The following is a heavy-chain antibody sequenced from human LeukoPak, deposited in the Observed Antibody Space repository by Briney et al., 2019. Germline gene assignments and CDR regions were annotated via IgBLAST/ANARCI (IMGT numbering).Heavy chain of an antibody. J-gene: IGHJ4*02. CDR2: IYHSGST. V-gene: IGHV4-4*02. D-gene: IGHD2/OR15-2a*01. CDR1: GGSISSSNW. CDR3: VRQRVVGFYDPFDF. Sequence: SETLSLTCTVSGGSISSSNWWRWVRQPPGKGLEWIGEIYHSGSTNYNPSLKSRVTISADTSKNQFSLNLSSVTAADTAVYYCVRQRVVGFYDPFDFWGQGTLVTVSS.